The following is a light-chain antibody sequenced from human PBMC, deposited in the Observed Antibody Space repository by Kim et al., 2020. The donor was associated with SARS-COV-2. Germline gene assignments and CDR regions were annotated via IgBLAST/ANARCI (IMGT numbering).Light chain of an antibody. CDR1: SGSIASNY. V-gene: IGLV6-57*03. CDR3: QPFDSTNQV. J-gene: IGLJ3*02. CDR2: EDH. Sequence: NFMLTQPHSVSESPVNTVTISCTRYSGSIASNYVQWYQQRPGSAPTTVLYEDHQRPSGVPDRFSGSIDSSSNSASLTISGLQSEDEADYYCQPFDSTNQVFGGGTRLTVL.